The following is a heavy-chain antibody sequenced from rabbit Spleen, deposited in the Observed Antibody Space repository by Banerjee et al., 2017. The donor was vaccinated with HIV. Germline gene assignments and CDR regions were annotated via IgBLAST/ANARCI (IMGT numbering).Heavy chain of an antibody. V-gene: IGHV1S45*01. J-gene: IGHJ4*01. CDR3: ARDLAAVIGWNFDL. D-gene: IGHD4-2*01. CDR1: GFSFSSGYV. Sequence: QEQLEESGGDLVKPEGSLTLTCTASGFSFSSGYVMSWVRQAPGKGLEWIACINSFSGRPVYATWAKGRFTISRTSSTTVALQMTSLTAADTATYFCARDLAAVIGWNFDLWGPGTLVTVS. CDR2: INSFSGRP.